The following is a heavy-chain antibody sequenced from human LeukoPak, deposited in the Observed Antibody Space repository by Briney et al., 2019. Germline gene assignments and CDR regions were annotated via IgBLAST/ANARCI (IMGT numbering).Heavy chain of an antibody. D-gene: IGHD6-13*01. J-gene: IGHJ4*02. CDR2: IYTSGNT. CDR3: ARGTLSSSWYEYFDY. CDR1: GGSISTFY. Sequence: SETLSLTCTVSGGSISTFYWSWIRQPAGKGLEWIGRIYTSGNTNYNPSLKSRVTMSVDTSKNQFSRKLNSVTAADTAVYYCARGTLSSSWYEYFDYWGQGTLVTVSS. V-gene: IGHV4-4*07.